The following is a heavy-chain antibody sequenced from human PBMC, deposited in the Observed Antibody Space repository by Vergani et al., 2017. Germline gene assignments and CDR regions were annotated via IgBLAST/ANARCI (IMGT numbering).Heavy chain of an antibody. D-gene: IGHD2-2*01. J-gene: IGHJ4*02. CDR2: IWYDGSNK. CDR3: ARTPYCSSTRCSSHFDY. V-gene: IGHV3-33*01. Sequence: QVQLVESGGGVVQPGRSLRLSCAASGFTFSSYGMHWVRQAPGKGLEWVAVIWYDGSNKYYADSVKGRFTISRENSKNTLYLQMNSLRAEDTAVYYCARTPYCSSTRCSSHFDYWGQGTLVTVSS. CDR1: GFTFSSYG.